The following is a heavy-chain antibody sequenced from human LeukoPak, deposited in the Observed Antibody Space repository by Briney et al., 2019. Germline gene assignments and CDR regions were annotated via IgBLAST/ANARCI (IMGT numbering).Heavy chain of an antibody. D-gene: IGHD5-12*01. J-gene: IGHJ4*02. Sequence: GASVKVSCKASGYAFTGYYMHWVRQAPGQGLEWMGWINPNSGGTNYAQKFQGRVTMTRDTSISTAYMELSRLRSDDTAVYYCARSRTIVAQLEYWGQGTLVTVSS. CDR1: GYAFTGYY. CDR3: ARSRTIVAQLEY. V-gene: IGHV1-2*02. CDR2: INPNSGGT.